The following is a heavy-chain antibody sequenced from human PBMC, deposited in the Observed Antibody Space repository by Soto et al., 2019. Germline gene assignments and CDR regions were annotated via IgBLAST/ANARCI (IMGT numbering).Heavy chain of an antibody. CDR2: ISSAGSNN. Sequence: GGSLRLSCAASGFTFSSYGMHCVRKAPCKGLEWVAVISSAGSNNYYADSVKGRFTISRDYSKNTLCRQMNSLRAEDTAVYYCAKERRGSGWCVCSYWGQGILVTVS. CDR1: GFTFSSYG. CDR3: AKERRGSGWCVCSY. V-gene: IGHV3-30*18. D-gene: IGHD6-19*01. J-gene: IGHJ4*02.